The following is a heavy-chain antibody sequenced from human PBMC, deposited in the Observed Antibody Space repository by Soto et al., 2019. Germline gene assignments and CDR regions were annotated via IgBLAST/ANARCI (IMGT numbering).Heavy chain of an antibody. D-gene: IGHD2-2*02. V-gene: IGHV4-59*01. CDR1: GGSISSYY. J-gene: IGHJ5*02. Sequence: QVQLQESGPGLVKPSETLSLTCTVSGGSISSYYWSWIRQPPGKGLEWIGYIYYSGRTNYNPSLKSRVTISVDTSKNQFSLQLSSVTAADTAVYYCARGYCSSTSCYIWDNWFDPWGQGTLVTVSS. CDR3: ARGYCSSTSCYIWDNWFDP. CDR2: IYYSGRT.